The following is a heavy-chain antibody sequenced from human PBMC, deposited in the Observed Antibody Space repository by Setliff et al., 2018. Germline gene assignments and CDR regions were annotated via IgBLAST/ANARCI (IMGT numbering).Heavy chain of an antibody. CDR1: GFTFSSYS. Sequence: LRLSCAASGFTFSSYSMNWVRQAPGKGPEWVSYISSSSSTIYYADSVKGRFTISRDNAKNSLYLQMNSLRAEDTAVYYCARDHAYGSRFYYYYYGMDVWGQGTTVTVSS. D-gene: IGHD3-10*01. CDR3: ARDHAYGSRFYYYYYGMDV. J-gene: IGHJ6*02. V-gene: IGHV3-48*01. CDR2: ISSSSSTI.